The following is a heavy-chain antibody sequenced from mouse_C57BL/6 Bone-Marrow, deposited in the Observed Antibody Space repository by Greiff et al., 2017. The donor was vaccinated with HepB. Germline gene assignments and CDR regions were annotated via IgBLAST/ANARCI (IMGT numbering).Heavy chain of an antibody. V-gene: IGHV10-3*01. CDR3: VREGNWDWYFDV. D-gene: IGHD4-1*02. Sequence: EVQLVESGGGLVQPKGSLKLSCAASGSTFNTYAMHWVRQAPGKGLEWVARIRSKSSNYATYYADSVKDRFTISRDDSQSMLYLQMNNLKTEDTAMYYCVREGNWDWYFDVWGTGTTVTVSS. J-gene: IGHJ1*03. CDR1: GSTFNTYA. CDR2: IRSKSSNYAT.